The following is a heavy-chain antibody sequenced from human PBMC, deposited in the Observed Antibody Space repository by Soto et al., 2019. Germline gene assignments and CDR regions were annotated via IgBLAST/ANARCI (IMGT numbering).Heavy chain of an antibody. V-gene: IGHV5-51*01. CDR3: ARSFSRGWNNPPHFYGLDV. J-gene: IGHJ6*02. D-gene: IGHD6-19*01. CDR1: GYTFPNYW. CDR2: MYHDDSTN. Sequence: GGSLKISCKVSGYTFPNYWIGLVRQMPGKGLEWVGIMYHDDSTNRYSPYLKGQVTKSADKSISTAYLQWSSLRASDTAMYYCARSFSRGWNNPPHFYGLDVWGPGTTVTVSS.